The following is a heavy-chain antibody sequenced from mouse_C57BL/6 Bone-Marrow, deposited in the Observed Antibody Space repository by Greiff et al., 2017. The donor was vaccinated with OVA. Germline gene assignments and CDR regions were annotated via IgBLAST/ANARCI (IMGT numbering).Heavy chain of an antibody. D-gene: IGHD1-1*01. J-gene: IGHJ3*01. CDR3: TRAIYYYGAVAY. Sequence: QVQLQQSGAELVRPGASVTLSCKASGYTFTDYEMHWVKQTPVHGLEWIGAIDPETGGTAYNQKFTGKAILTAAISSSTAYMELRSLTSEDSAVYYCTRAIYYYGAVAYWGQGTLVTVSA. V-gene: IGHV1-15*01. CDR2: IDPETGGT. CDR1: GYTFTDYE.